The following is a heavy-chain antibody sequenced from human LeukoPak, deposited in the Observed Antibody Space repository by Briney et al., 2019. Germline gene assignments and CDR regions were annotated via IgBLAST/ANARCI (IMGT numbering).Heavy chain of an antibody. V-gene: IGHV3-7*01. Sequence: QPGGSLRLSCAASGFTFSSYWMSWVRQAPGKGLEWVANIKQDGSEKYYVDSVKGRFTISRDNAKNSLYLQINSLRAEDTAVYYCAREGSKYNWNEGAFDIWGQGTMVTVSS. J-gene: IGHJ3*02. CDR3: AREGSKYNWNEGAFDI. CDR1: GFTFSSYW. CDR2: IKQDGSEK. D-gene: IGHD1-1*01.